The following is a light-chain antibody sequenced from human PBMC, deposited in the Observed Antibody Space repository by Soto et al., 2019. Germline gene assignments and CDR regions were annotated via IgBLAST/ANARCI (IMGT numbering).Light chain of an antibody. CDR2: DAS. CDR1: QSVGSY. Sequence: EIVLTQSPATLSLSPGERATLSCRASQSVGSYFAWYQQKPGQAPRLLIYDASNRATGIPARFIGSGSGTDFTLPISSLEPDDFAVYYCQQRGNWPVTFGQGTRVDIK. V-gene: IGKV3-11*01. J-gene: IGKJ1*01. CDR3: QQRGNWPVT.